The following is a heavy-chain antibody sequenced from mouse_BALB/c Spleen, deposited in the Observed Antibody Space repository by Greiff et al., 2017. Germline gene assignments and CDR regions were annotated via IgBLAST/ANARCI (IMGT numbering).Heavy chain of an antibody. CDR3: ARDGGTAGFAY. V-gene: IGHV2-9*02. CDR1: GFSLTSYG. J-gene: IGHJ3*01. D-gene: IGHD2-14*01. CDR2: IWAGGST. Sequence: VKLVESGPGLVAPSQSLSITCTVSGFSLTSYGVHWVRQPPGKGLEWLGVIWAGGSTNYNSALMSRLSISKDNSKSQVFLKMNSLQTDDTAMYYCARDGGTAGFAYWGQGTLVTVSA.